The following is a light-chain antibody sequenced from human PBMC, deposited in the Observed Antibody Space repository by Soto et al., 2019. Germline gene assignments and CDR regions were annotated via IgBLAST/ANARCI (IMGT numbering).Light chain of an antibody. CDR1: QSVADN. CDR3: QKRSNWPRT. V-gene: IGKV3-15*01. J-gene: IGKJ1*01. Sequence: EVVMTQAPATLSVSPGERVTLSGRSSQSVADNLAWFQQKTGQGPRILIYGESTRATGIPDRLSGSGSGTDLTLTISRLEPEDFAVYYCQKRSNWPRTCGQGTKVDIK. CDR2: GES.